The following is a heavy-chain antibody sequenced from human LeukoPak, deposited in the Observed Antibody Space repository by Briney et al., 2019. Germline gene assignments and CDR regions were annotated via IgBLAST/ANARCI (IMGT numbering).Heavy chain of an antibody. CDR1: GYTFTGYY. CDR2: INPNSGGT. Sequence: ASVKVSCKASGYTFTGYYMHWVRQAPGQGLEWMGWINPNSGGTNYAQKFQGRVTMTRDTSISPAYMELSRLRSDDTAVYYCARAPPYCSSTSCYESDYWGQGTLVTVSS. J-gene: IGHJ4*02. CDR3: ARAPPYCSSTSCYESDY. V-gene: IGHV1-2*02. D-gene: IGHD2-2*01.